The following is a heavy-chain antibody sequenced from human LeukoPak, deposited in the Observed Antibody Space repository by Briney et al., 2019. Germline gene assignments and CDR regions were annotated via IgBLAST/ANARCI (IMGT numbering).Heavy chain of an antibody. Sequence: GGSLRLSCAASEFTLSSYWMSWVRQAPGKGLEWVASIKQDGSEKYYVDSVKGRVTISRDNAKNSLYLQMNSLRAEDTAVYYCARVFGAGYSDYWGQGTLVTVSS. CDR1: EFTLSSYW. J-gene: IGHJ4*02. CDR2: IKQDGSEK. V-gene: IGHV3-7*01. D-gene: IGHD4/OR15-4a*01. CDR3: ARVFGAGYSDY.